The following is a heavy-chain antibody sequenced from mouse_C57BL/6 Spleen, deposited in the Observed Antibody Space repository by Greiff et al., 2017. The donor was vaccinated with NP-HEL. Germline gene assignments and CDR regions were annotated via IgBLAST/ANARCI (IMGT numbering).Heavy chain of an antibody. CDR3: AAYYYGSSWDY. J-gene: IGHJ2*01. Sequence: QVQLQQPGAELVMPGASVKLSCKASGYTFTSYWMHWVKQRPGQGLEWIGEIDPSDSYTNYNQKFKGKSTLTVDKSSSTAYMQLSSLTSEDSAVYYCAAYYYGSSWDYWGQGATLTVAS. D-gene: IGHD1-1*01. CDR1: GYTFTSYW. CDR2: IDPSDSYT. V-gene: IGHV1-69*01.